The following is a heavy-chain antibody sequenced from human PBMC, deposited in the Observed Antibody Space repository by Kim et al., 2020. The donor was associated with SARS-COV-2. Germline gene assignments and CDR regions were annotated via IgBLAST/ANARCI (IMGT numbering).Heavy chain of an antibody. CDR3: ARGSRRITVIVVVRVLEYYFDY. D-gene: IGHD3-22*01. J-gene: IGHJ4*02. CDR1: GYTFTSYD. Sequence: ASVKVSCKASGYTFTSYDINWVRQATGQGLEWMGWMNPNSGNTGYAQKFQGRVTMTRNTSISTAYMELSSLRSEDTAVYYCARGSRRITVIVVVRVLEYYFDYWGQGTLVTVSS. CDR2: MNPNSGNT. V-gene: IGHV1-8*01.